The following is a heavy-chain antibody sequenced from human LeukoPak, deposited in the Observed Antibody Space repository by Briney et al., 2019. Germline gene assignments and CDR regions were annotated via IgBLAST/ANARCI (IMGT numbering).Heavy chain of an antibody. Sequence: GGSLRLSCAASGFTLDDYGMSWVRQAPGKGLEWVSGINWNGGSTGYADSVKGRFTISRDNAKNSLYLQMNSLRAEDTALYYCARDYDILTSSVRNGMDVWGQGTTVTVSS. D-gene: IGHD3-9*01. CDR3: ARDYDILTSSVRNGMDV. V-gene: IGHV3-20*04. J-gene: IGHJ6*02. CDR1: GFTLDDYG. CDR2: INWNGGST.